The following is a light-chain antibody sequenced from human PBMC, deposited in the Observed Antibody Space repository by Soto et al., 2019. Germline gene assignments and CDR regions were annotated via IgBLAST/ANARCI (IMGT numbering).Light chain of an antibody. J-gene: IGLJ2*01. CDR1: SSNIGSNY. CDR2: RNN. V-gene: IGLV1-47*01. Sequence: QSLLTQPPSASGTPGQRVTISCSGSSSNIGSNYVYWYQQLPGTAPKLLIYRNNQRPSGVPDRFSGSKSGTSASLAISGLRSEDEADYYCAAWDDSLSGFVFGGGTKLTVL. CDR3: AAWDDSLSGFV.